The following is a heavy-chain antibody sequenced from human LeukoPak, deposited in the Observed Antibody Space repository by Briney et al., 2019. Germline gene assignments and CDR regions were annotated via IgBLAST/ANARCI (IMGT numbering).Heavy chain of an antibody. CDR3: ARGLYGSGF. D-gene: IGHD3-10*01. CDR1: GFTFNSYE. CDR2: IGGSGSPI. Sequence: GGSLRLSCVASGFTFNSYEILWFHQAPGKRLEWVSYIGGSGSPIYYVDSVRGRFTISRDNARHSVYLQMNSLRPEDTALYYCARGLYGSGFWGQGSLVTVSS. V-gene: IGHV3-48*03. J-gene: IGHJ4*02.